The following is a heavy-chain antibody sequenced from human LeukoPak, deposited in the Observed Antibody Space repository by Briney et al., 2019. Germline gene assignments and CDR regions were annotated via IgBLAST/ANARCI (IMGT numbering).Heavy chain of an antibody. Sequence: GGPLRLSCAASGFTFSSFGMHWVRQAPGKGLEWVAVIWYDGSNKYYADSVKGRFTISRDNSKNTLYLQMNSLRAEDTAVYYCARVRGDDKYSSGWYLDYWGQGTLVTVSS. CDR1: GFTFSSFG. CDR2: IWYDGSNK. D-gene: IGHD6-19*01. V-gene: IGHV3-33*01. J-gene: IGHJ4*02. CDR3: ARVRGDDKYSSGWYLDY.